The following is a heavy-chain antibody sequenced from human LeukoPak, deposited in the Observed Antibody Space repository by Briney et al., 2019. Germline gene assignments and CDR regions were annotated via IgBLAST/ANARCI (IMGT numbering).Heavy chain of an antibody. Sequence: ASVKVYCKATGYTFTTYDINSVRQATGQGLDWMGWMNPNTGDTGYAQKFQGRVTMTRNTSISTAYMELRSLRSEDTAVYYCARGPNKSDGGNSGSAWFDPWGQGTLVTVSS. V-gene: IGHV1-8*01. CDR2: MNPNTGDT. CDR1: GYTFTTYD. J-gene: IGHJ5*02. CDR3: ARGPNKSDGGNSGSAWFDP. D-gene: IGHD4-23*01.